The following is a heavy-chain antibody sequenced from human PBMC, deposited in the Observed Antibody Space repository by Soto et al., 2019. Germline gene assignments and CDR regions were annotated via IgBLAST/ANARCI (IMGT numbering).Heavy chain of an antibody. D-gene: IGHD6-6*01. CDR1: GGTFSSYA. V-gene: IGHV1-69*01. J-gene: IGHJ6*04. CDR2: ITPIFGTA. Sequence: QVQLVQSGAEVKKPGSSVKVSCKASGGTFSSYAISWVRQAPGQGLEWMGGITPIFGTANYAQKFQGRVTITEDESTSTAYMALSSLRSEDTAVYYCARENGEQLVARYYYGMDVWGKGTTVTVSS. CDR3: ARENGEQLVARYYYGMDV.